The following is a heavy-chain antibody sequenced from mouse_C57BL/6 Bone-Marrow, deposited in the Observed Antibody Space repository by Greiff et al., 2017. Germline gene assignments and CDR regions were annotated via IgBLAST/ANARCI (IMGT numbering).Heavy chain of an antibody. J-gene: IGHJ4*01. CDR2: INPSSGYT. CDR3: ARESNYDYYAMDY. D-gene: IGHD2-5*01. CDR1: GYTFPSYP. Sequence: QVQLQQSGAELARPGASVKMSCKASGYTFPSYPMHWVKQRPGQGLEWIGYINPSSGYTKYNQKFKDKATLTADKSSSTAYMQLSSLTSEDSAVYYWARESNYDYYAMDYGGQGTSVTVSS. V-gene: IGHV1-4*01.